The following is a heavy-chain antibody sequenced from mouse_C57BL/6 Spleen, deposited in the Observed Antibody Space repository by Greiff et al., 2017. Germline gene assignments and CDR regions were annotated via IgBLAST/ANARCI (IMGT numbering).Heavy chain of an antibody. CDR2: IYPGSGST. CDR3: ARVGGFAY. Sequence: VQLQQPGAELVKPGASVKMSCKASGYTFTSYWITWVKQRPGQGLEWIGDIYPGSGSTNYNEKFKSKATLTVDPSSSTAYMQLSSLTFEDSAVYYCARVGGFAYWGQGTLVTVSA. CDR1: GYTFTSYW. V-gene: IGHV1-55*01. J-gene: IGHJ3*01.